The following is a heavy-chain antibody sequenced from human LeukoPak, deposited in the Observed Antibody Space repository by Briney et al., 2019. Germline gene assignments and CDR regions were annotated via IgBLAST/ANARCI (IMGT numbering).Heavy chain of an antibody. J-gene: IGHJ4*02. CDR3: ARALYDFWSPDY. Sequence: ASAKVSCKASGYTLTGYYMHWVRQAPGQGLEWMGWINPNSGGTNYAQKFQGRVTMTRDTSISTAYMELSRLRSDDTAVYYCARALYDFWSPDYWGQGTLVTVSS. D-gene: IGHD3-3*01. CDR2: INPNSGGT. CDR1: GYTLTGYY. V-gene: IGHV1-2*02.